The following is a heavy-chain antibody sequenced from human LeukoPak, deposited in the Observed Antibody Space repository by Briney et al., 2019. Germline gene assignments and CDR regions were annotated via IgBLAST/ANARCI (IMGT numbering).Heavy chain of an antibody. J-gene: IGHJ6*02. D-gene: IGHD3-16*01. CDR1: GFTFSDSW. CDR3: ATYTHWVAGDV. Sequence: GGSLRLSCAASGFTFSDSWMSWVRQAPGKGLEWVANMNQDGSDKDYVDSVKGRFTISRDNARNSLYLQMGSLRAEGTAVYYCATYTHWVAGDVWARGPLSPSP. CDR2: MNQDGSDK. V-gene: IGHV3-7*01.